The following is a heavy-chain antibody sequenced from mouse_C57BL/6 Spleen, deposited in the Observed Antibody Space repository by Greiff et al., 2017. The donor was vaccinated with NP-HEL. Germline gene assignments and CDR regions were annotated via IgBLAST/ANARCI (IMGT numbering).Heavy chain of an antibody. CDR2: TFYSGIT. CDR3: ARGESGAVVAQPPYFDV. Sequence: EVQLKESGPSLVRPSQTLSLTCTVTGFSINSDCYWIWIRQFPGNKLEYIGYTFYSGITYYNPSLESRTYITRDTSKNQFSLKLSSVTTEDTATYYCARGESGAVVAQPPYFDVWGTGTTVTVSS. CDR1: GFSINSDCY. J-gene: IGHJ1*03. V-gene: IGHV3-3*01. D-gene: IGHD1-1*01.